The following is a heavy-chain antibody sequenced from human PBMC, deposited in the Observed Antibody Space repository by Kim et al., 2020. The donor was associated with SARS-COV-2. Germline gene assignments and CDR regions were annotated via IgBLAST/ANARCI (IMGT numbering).Heavy chain of an antibody. V-gene: IGHV3-53*01. J-gene: IGHJ6*02. CDR3: ARVSFVYGMDV. CDR2: IYSGGST. CDR1: GFTVSSNY. Sequence: GGSLRLSCAASGFTVSSNYMSWVRQAPGKGLEWVSVIYSGGSTYYADSVKGRFTISRDNSKNTLYLQMNSLRAEDTAVYYCARVSFVYGMDVWGQGTTVTVSS.